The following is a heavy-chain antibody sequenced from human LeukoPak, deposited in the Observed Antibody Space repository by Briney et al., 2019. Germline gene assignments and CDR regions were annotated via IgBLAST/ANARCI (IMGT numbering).Heavy chain of an antibody. J-gene: IGHJ6*03. D-gene: IGHD5-18*01. CDR2: IIPIFGTP. CDR3: ARTTEGGYTYGYFYYYYMDV. CDR1: GGTFSSYT. V-gene: IGHV1-69*13. Sequence: SVKVSCKTSGGTFSSYTISWVRQAPGQGLEWMGGIIPIFGTPHYAQKFQDRVTITADASTSTAYMELSSLRSEDTAVYYCARTTEGGYTYGYFYYYYMDVWGKGTTVTISS.